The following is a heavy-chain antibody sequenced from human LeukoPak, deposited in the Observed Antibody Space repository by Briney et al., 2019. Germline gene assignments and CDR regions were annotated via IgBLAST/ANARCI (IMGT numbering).Heavy chain of an antibody. CDR3: ARVSGNSGRFLEWFPKATFDY. CDR2: MNPNSGNT. D-gene: IGHD3-3*01. CDR1: GYTFTSYD. Sequence: GASVKVSCKASGYTFTSYDINWVRQAPGQGLEWMGWMNPNSGNTGFAQKFQGRVTMTRNTSISTAYMELSSLRSEDTAIYYCARVSGNSGRFLEWFPKATFDYWGQGTLVTVSS. J-gene: IGHJ4*02. V-gene: IGHV1-8*01.